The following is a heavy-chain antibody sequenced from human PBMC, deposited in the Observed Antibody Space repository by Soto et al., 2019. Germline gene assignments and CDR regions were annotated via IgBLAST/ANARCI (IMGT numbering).Heavy chain of an antibody. D-gene: IGHD2-21*01. CDR3: AKEPDCGGDCLDGEGGY. CDR1: GFTFSSYA. J-gene: IGHJ4*02. CDR2: ISGSGGST. Sequence: EVQLLESGGGLVQPGGSLRLSCAASGFTFSSYAMSWVRQAPGKGLEWVSAISGSGGSTYYADSVKGRFTISRDNAKNTLYRVMNSLRVEGTARYCCAKEPDCGGDCLDGEGGYWGQGTLVTVSS. V-gene: IGHV3-23*01.